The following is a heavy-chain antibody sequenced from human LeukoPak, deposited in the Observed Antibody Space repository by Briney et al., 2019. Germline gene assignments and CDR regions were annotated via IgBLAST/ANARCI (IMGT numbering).Heavy chain of an antibody. D-gene: IGHD2-2*01. CDR2: IYRGGDT. Sequence: PGGSLRLSCAASGFTVSSDYMTWVRQAPGRGLEWVSVIYRGGDTNYADSVKGRFTISRDNSKNTVYLQMNSLRTEDTAVYYCARWGIYCSSRDCSQAEYSQHWGQGTLVTVSS. CDR1: GFTVSSDY. CDR3: ARWGIYCSSRDCSQAEYSQH. J-gene: IGHJ1*01. V-gene: IGHV3-66*02.